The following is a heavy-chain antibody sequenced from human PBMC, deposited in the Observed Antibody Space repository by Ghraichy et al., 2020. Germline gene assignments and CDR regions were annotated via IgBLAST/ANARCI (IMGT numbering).Heavy chain of an antibody. CDR2: ISFDGSDK. V-gene: IGHV3-30*18. D-gene: IGHD6-13*01. CDR1: RFTFSSYA. J-gene: IGHJ6*02. Sequence: GGSLRLSCAASRFTFSSYAMHWVRQAPGKGLEWVAVISFDGSDKYYADSVKGRFTISRDNSKNTLWLQMNSLRAEYTAVYYCAKDRGSSSWSYYYYYGMDVWGQGTTVTVSS. CDR3: AKDRGSSSWSYYYYYGMDV.